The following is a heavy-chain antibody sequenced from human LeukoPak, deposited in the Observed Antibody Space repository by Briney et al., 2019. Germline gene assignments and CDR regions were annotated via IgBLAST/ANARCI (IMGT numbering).Heavy chain of an antibody. CDR3: ARETWEPAAISGFKYNWFDP. CDR2: TNPNSGGT. Sequence: ASVKVSCRASGYTFTGYYMHWVRQAPGQGLEWMGWTNPNSGGTNYAQKFQGRVTMTRDTSISTAYMEVSGLISDDTAVYYCARETWEPAAISGFKYNWFDPWGQGTLVTVSS. V-gene: IGHV1-2*02. D-gene: IGHD2-2*01. J-gene: IGHJ5*02. CDR1: GYTFTGYY.